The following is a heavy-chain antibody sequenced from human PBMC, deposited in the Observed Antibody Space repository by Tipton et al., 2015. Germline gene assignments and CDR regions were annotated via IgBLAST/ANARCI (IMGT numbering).Heavy chain of an antibody. CDR2: IYPGDSHT. J-gene: IGHJ3*02. Sequence: QLVQSGGEVKKPGESLKISCKGSGYSFTSYWIGWVRQMPGKGLEWMGIIYPGDSHTRYNPSFEGQVTISADKSISTAYLQWSSLKASDTAMYYCARHVSFYYDTHGYDALDIWAQGTRVTVSS. CDR3: ARHVSFYYDTHGYDALDI. CDR1: GYSFTSYW. D-gene: IGHD3-22*01. V-gene: IGHV5-51*01.